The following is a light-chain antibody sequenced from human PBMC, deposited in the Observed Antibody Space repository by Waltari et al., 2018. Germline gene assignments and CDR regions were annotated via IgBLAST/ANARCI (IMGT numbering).Light chain of an antibody. CDR3: VQAIAYPYS. J-gene: IGKJ2*03. V-gene: IGKV2-40*01. Sequence: DIVMTQTPLSLPITPGEPASISCRSSQSLLHSNGNTYLHWYLQKPGQSPQLLIYGGSNRVSGVPDRFSGSGSGTDFTLKISKVEAVDVGIYYCVQAIAYPYSFGQGTKVEIK. CDR1: QSLLHSNGNTY. CDR2: GGS.